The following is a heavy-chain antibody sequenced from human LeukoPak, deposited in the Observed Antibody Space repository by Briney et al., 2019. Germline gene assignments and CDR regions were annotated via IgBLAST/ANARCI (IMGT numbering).Heavy chain of an antibody. CDR2: ISGSGAST. D-gene: IGHD1-14*01. J-gene: IGHJ4*02. Sequence: GGSLRLSCLTSGFSLSTNAMSWVRQAPGKGLEWVSGISGSGASTYYADSVKGRFTISRDNAKNTLYLQMNSLRAEDTAVYYCASSPRTNDDYWGQGTLVTVSS. V-gene: IGHV3-23*01. CDR3: ASSPRTNDDY. CDR1: GFSLSTNA.